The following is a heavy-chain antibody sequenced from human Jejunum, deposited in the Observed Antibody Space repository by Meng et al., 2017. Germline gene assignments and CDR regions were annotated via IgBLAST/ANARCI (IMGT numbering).Heavy chain of an antibody. CDR2: INTNTGNP. CDR3: ARDLTYGFLE. V-gene: IGHV7-4-1*02. Sequence: VQLVQSGSGFKKPGASVKVSCKASGYTFTSQAMNWVRQAPGQGLEWMGWINTNTGNPRYAQGFTGRFVFSVDTSVSTAYLQITSLKAEDTAVYFCARDLTYGFLEWGQGTLVTVSS. J-gene: IGHJ4*02. D-gene: IGHD3-3*01. CDR1: GYTFTSQA.